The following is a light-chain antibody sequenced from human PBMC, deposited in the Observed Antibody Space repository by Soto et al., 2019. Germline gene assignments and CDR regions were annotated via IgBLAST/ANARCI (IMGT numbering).Light chain of an antibody. CDR3: QQYINYPWT. V-gene: IGKV1-6*01. Sequence: TPSPSSLSASVGDRVTISCRASQGIGNALGWYQQKPGKPPKVLIYGASNLQSGVPPRFSGSGSGTDFTLTISSLQPDDFAIYYCQQYINYPWTFGQGTKVDIK. CDR1: QGIGNA. J-gene: IGKJ1*01. CDR2: GAS.